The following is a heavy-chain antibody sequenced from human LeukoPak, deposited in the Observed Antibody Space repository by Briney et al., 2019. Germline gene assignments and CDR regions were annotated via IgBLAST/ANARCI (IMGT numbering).Heavy chain of an antibody. CDR3: ARWARRSGYNYFDY. CDR1: GDSISSSY. V-gene: IGHV4-59*01. CDR2: IYNNGGT. J-gene: IGHJ4*02. Sequence: SETLSLTCTVSGDSISSSYWTWIRQPPGKGLEWIGTIYNNGGTNYNPSLKSRVTISVDTSKNQFSLKLTFVTAADTAVYYCARWARRSGYNYFDYWGQGTLVTVSS. D-gene: IGHD5-24*01.